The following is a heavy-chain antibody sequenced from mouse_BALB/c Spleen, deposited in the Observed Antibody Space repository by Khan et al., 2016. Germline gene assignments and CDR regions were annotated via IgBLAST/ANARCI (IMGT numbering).Heavy chain of an antibody. J-gene: IGHJ2*01. V-gene: IGHV1S136*01. CDR3: ARWYPYLDY. D-gene: IGHD1-1*02. CDR2: INPYNDGT. Sequence: IQLVQSGPELVKPGASVKMSCKASGYTFTSYFMHWVKQKPGQGLEWIGYINPYNDGTKYNEKFKGKATLTSDTSSSTAYMELSSLTSEDSAVYYCARWYPYLDYWGQGTTLTVSS. CDR1: GYTFTSYF.